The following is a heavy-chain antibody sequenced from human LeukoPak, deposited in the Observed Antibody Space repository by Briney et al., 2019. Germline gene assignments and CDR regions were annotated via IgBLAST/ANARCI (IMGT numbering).Heavy chain of an antibody. Sequence: GASVKVSCKASGYTFTGYYMHWVRQAPGQGLEWMGWINPNSGGTNYAQKFQGRVTMTRDTSISTAYMELSRLRSDDTAVYYCARVLTSKGRYYDYVWGSYSFDYWGQGTLVTVSS. CDR3: ARVLTSKGRYYDYVWGSYSFDY. D-gene: IGHD3-16*01. J-gene: IGHJ4*02. V-gene: IGHV1-2*02. CDR2: INPNSGGT. CDR1: GYTFTGYY.